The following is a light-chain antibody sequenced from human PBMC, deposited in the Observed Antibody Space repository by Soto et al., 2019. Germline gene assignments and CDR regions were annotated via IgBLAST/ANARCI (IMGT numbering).Light chain of an antibody. CDR1: SSNIGNNY. CDR3: GTWDSSLSAWV. Sequence: QSVLTQPPSVSAAPGQKVTISCSGSSSNIGNNYVSWYQQLPGTAPTLLIYENNKRPSGIPDRFSGSKSGTSATLGITGLQTGDEADYYCGTWDSSLSAWVFGGGTKVTVL. CDR2: ENN. V-gene: IGLV1-51*02. J-gene: IGLJ3*02.